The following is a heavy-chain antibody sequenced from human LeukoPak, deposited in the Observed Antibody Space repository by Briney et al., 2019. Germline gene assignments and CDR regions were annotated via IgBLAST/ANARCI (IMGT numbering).Heavy chain of an antibody. Sequence: ASVKVSCKASGYSFTSYGVSWVRQAPGQGLEWVGWVSAYNGNTDYAQNLSGRVTMTTDTSTRTAYMELRSLRSDDTATYYCARETLYSSSIWYSAFDIWGQGTMVTVSS. D-gene: IGHD6-13*01. CDR1: GYSFTSYG. CDR3: ARETLYSSSIWYSAFDI. J-gene: IGHJ3*02. CDR2: VSAYNGNT. V-gene: IGHV1-18*01.